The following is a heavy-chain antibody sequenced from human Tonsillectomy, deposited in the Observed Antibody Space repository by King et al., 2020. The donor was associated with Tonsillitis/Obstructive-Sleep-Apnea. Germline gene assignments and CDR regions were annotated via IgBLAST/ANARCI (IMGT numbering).Heavy chain of an antibody. D-gene: IGHD6-19*01. CDR2: IYYIGRT. CDR1: GGSVSSGSYY. V-gene: IGHV4-61*01. CDR3: ARGRHIAVAGNGWVDY. Sequence: QLQESGPGLVKPSETLSLTCTVSGGSVSSGSYYWSWIRQPPGKGLEWIGYIYYIGRTNYNPSLKSRVTISVDTPTNQFSLKLSSVTAADTAVYYCARGRHIAVAGNGWVDYWGQGTLVTVSS. J-gene: IGHJ4*02.